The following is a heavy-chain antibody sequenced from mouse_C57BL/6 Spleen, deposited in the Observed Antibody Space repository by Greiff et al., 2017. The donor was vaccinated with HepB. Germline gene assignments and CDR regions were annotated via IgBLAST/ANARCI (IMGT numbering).Heavy chain of an antibody. CDR1: GYTFTDYE. CDR2: IDPETGGT. V-gene: IGHV1-15*01. J-gene: IGHJ4*01. Sequence: VQVVESGAELVRPGASVTLSCKASGYTFTDYEMHWVKQTPVHGLEWIGAIDPETGGTAYNQKFKGKAILTADKSSSTAYMELRSLTSEDSAVYYCTSYGSSYDYYAMDYWGQGTSVTVSS. D-gene: IGHD1-1*01. CDR3: TSYGSSYDYYAMDY.